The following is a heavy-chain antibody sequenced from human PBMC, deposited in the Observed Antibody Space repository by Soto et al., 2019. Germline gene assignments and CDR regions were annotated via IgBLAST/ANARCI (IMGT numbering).Heavy chain of an antibody. CDR3: TRSAYMDV. D-gene: IGHD2-2*01. V-gene: IGHV3-48*01. J-gene: IGHJ6*03. Sequence: HPGGSLRLSCAASGFTFSSYSMHWVRQAPGKGLEWVSYISSGSSTIYYADSVKGRFTISRDNAKNSLYLQMDSLRAEDTAVYYATRSAYMDVWGTGTTVTVSS. CDR2: ISSGSSTI. CDR1: GFTFSSYS.